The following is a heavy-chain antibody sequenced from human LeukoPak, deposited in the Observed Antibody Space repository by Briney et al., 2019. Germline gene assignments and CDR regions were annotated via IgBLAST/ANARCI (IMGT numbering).Heavy chain of an antibody. CDR2: ISYDGSNK. J-gene: IGHJ4*02. Sequence: GGSLRLSCAASGFTFSSYAMRWVRQAPGKGLEWVAVISYDGSNKYYADSVKGRFTISRDNSKNTLYLQMNSLRAEDTAVYYCAKDNYWGQGTLVTVSS. CDR3: AKDNY. CDR1: GFTFSSYA. V-gene: IGHV3-30*04.